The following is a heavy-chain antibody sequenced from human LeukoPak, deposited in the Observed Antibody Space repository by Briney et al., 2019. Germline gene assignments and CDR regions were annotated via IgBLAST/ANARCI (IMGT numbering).Heavy chain of an antibody. V-gene: IGHV3-23*01. Sequence: GGSLRLSCAASGFTFSSYAMRWVRPAPGKGLARVSGISGSGGSTYCADSVKGRFTISRDNSKNTLYLQMNSLRAEDTAVYYCAKGELGYCSSTSCQGDYYYYGMDVWGQGTTVTVSS. CDR3: AKGELGYCSSTSCQGDYYYYGMDV. J-gene: IGHJ6*02. CDR2: ISGSGGST. CDR1: GFTFSSYA. D-gene: IGHD2-2*01.